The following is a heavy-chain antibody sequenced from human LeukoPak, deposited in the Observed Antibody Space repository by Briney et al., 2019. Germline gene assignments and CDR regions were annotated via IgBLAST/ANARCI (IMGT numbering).Heavy chain of an antibody. CDR2: IIPIFGTA. CDR3: ARGRITMVRGGREGYNWFDP. CDR1: GGTFTSDA. D-gene: IGHD3-10*01. V-gene: IGHV1-69*05. J-gene: IGHJ5*02. Sequence: SVKVSCKASGGTFTSDAVSWVRQAPGQGLEWMGGIIPIFGTANYAQKFQGRVTIITDESTSTAYMELSSLRSEDTAVYYCARGRITMVRGGREGYNWFDPWGQGTLVTVSS.